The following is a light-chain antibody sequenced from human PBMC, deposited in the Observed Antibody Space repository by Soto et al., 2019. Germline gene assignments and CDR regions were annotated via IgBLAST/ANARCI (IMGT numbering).Light chain of an antibody. J-gene: IGLJ1*01. CDR2: DDS. CDR1: NIGTKS. CDR3: QVWDSSSDLFYV. V-gene: IGLV3-21*02. Sequence: SYELTQPPSVSVAPGQTARITCGGNNIGTKSVHWYQQKPGQAPVLVVYDDSDRSPGVPERFSGSNSGDTATLTISRVEAGGEADYYCQVWDSSSDLFYVFGTGTKVTVL.